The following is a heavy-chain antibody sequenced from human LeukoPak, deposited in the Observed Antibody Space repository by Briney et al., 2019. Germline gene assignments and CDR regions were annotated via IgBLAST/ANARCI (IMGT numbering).Heavy chain of an antibody. J-gene: IGHJ3*02. CDR3: AIDGVSSSWMLDAFDI. CDR1: GYTFTGYY. D-gene: IGHD6-13*01. Sequence: ASVKVSCKASGYTFTGYYMHWVRQAPGQGLEWMGRINPNSGGTNYAQKFQGRVTMTRDTSISTAYMELSRLRSDDTAVYYCAIDGVSSSWMLDAFDIWGQGTMVTVSS. CDR2: INPNSGGT. V-gene: IGHV1-2*06.